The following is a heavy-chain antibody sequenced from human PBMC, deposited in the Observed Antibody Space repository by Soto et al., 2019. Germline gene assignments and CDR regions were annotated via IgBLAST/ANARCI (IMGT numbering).Heavy chain of an antibody. D-gene: IGHD3-10*01. V-gene: IGHV4-31*03. CDR2: IYYSGST. Sequence: SETLSLTCTVSGGSISSGNYYWSWVRQHPGKGPEWIGYIYYSGSTFYNPSLKSRVTLSVDTSKNQFSLKLSSVTAADTAVYYCARDRGDGYNPYYYYGMDVWSQGTTVTVSS. J-gene: IGHJ6*02. CDR3: ARDRGDGYNPYYYYGMDV. CDR1: GGSISSGNYY.